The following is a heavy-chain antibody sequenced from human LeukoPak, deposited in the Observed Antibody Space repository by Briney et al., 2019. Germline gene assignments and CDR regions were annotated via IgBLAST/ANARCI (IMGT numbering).Heavy chain of an antibody. Sequence: SLKLSXTASGFTFSTNDMNWIRQAPGKGLEWISYMNSNSGITYYAHSVNGRFTISRNNAKNSLYLQMNSLRAKDTAVYYCARGGYCSGGSCYPFNAFDEWGQGTMVTVSS. CDR1: GFTFSTND. CDR3: ARGGYCSGGSCYPFNAFDE. J-gene: IGHJ3*01. D-gene: IGHD2-15*01. V-gene: IGHV3-48*03. CDR2: MNSNSGIT.